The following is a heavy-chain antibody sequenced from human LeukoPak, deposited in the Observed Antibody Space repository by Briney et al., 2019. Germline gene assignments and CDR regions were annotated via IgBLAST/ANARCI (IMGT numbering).Heavy chain of an antibody. J-gene: IGHJ4*02. CDR2: INPNSGGT. CDR3: ARDKYNWNYALDY. D-gene: IGHD1-7*01. V-gene: IGHV1-2*06. Sequence: GASVKVSCKASGYTFTGYYMHWVRQAPGQGLEWMGRINPNSGGTNYAQKFQGRVTMTRDTSISTAYMEPSRLRSDDTAVYYCARDKYNWNYALDYWGQGTLVTVSS. CDR1: GYTFTGYY.